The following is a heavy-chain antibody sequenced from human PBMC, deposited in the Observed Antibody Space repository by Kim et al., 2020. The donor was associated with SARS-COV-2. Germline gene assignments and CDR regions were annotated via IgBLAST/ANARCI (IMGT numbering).Heavy chain of an antibody. Sequence: SETLSLTCTVSGGSISSSSYYWGWIRQPPGKGLEWIGSIYYSGSTYYNPSLKSRVTISVDTSKNQFSLKLSSVTAADTAVYYCAREASMVRGGFDPWGQGTLVTVSS. CDR1: GGSISSSSYY. J-gene: IGHJ5*02. CDR3: AREASMVRGGFDP. V-gene: IGHV4-39*07. CDR2: IYYSGST. D-gene: IGHD3-10*01.